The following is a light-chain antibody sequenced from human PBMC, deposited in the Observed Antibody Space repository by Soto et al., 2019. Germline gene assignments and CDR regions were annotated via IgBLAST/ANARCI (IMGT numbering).Light chain of an antibody. Sequence: TVLTQSPGTLSLSPGERATLSCRASQSVGSRYLAWYQQKPGQAPRLLIYGASTRATGIPARFSGSGSGTEFTLTISSLQSEDFAVYYCQQYNNWPPWTFGQGTKVDIK. V-gene: IGKV3-15*01. J-gene: IGKJ1*01. CDR1: QSVGSRY. CDR3: QQYNNWPPWT. CDR2: GAS.